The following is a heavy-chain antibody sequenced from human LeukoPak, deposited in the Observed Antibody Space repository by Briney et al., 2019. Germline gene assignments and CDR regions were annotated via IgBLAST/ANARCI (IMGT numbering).Heavy chain of an antibody. CDR3: ARDIAVAGKTYYFDY. J-gene: IGHJ4*02. CDR2: IKQDGSEK. Sequence: PGGSLRLSCAASGFTFSSYWMSWVRQAPGKGLEWVANIKQDGSEKYYVDSVKGRFTISRDNAKNSLYLQMNSLRAEDTALYYCARDIAVAGKTYYFDYWGQGTLVTVSS. D-gene: IGHD6-19*01. CDR1: GFTFSSYW. V-gene: IGHV3-7*03.